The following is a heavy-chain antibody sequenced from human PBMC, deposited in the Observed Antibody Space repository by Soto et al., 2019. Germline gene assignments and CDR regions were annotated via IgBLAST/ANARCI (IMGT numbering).Heavy chain of an antibody. D-gene: IGHD2-2*01. CDR3: ARDAVVVVPAAMRNYYYYGMDV. J-gene: IGHJ6*02. Sequence: GGSLRLSCAASGFTVSSNYMSWVRQAPGKGLEWVSVIYSGGSTYYADSVKGRFTISRDNSKNTLYLQMNSLRAEDTAVYYCARDAVVVVPAAMRNYYYYGMDVWGQGTTVTVSS. V-gene: IGHV3-53*01. CDR2: IYSGGST. CDR1: GFTVSSNY.